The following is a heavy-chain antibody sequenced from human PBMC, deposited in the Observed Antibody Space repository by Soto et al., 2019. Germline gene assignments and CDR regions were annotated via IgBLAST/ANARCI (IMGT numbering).Heavy chain of an antibody. CDR3: ARVRAYSYGYEDY. V-gene: IGHV4-30-4*01. CDR2: IYYTGTT. CDR1: GGSISSDDYY. J-gene: IGHJ4*02. D-gene: IGHD5-18*01. Sequence: QVQLQESGPGLVKPSQTLSLTCTVSGGSISSDDYYWSWIRQPPGKGLEWIGYIYYTGTTYYNPSFRSRVTLSVDTSKIQFSLKLSSVTAADTALYYCARVRAYSYGYEDYWGQGTLVTVSS.